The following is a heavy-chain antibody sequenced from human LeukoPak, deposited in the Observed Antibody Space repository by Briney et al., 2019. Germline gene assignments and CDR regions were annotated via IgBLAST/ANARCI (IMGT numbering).Heavy chain of an antibody. CDR3: AKDVDNTGLRVYFHH. CDR2: GIGIGGTT. D-gene: IGHD5-12*01. Sequence: AGSLTLSCAASGFTFSSNALSWVRQAPRKGLERVSAGIGIGGTTHYADSVKGRFTLSRDNSMNTLYLQINSLRATDTAVYYCAKDVDNTGLRVYFHHWGQGTLVTVCS. J-gene: IGHJ1*01. V-gene: IGHV3-23*01. CDR1: GFTFSSNA.